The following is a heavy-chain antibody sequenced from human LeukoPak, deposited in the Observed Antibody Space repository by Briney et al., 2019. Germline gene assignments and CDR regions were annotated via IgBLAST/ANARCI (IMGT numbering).Heavy chain of an antibody. CDR3: AKDSAFYYIDV. CDR1: GFTFSSYG. V-gene: IGHV3-30*02. Sequence: GGSLRLSCAASGFTFSSYGMHWVRQAPGKGLEWVAFIRYNGNNQHYADSVKGRFTISRDNSKNTLYLQMNSLKGDDTAVYYCAKDSAFYYIDVWGKGTTVIISS. J-gene: IGHJ6*03. D-gene: IGHD3-10*01. CDR2: IRYNGNNQ.